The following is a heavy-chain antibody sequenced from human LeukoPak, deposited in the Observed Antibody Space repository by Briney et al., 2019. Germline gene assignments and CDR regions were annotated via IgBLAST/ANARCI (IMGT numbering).Heavy chain of an antibody. V-gene: IGHV4-34*01. Sequence: SETLSLTCAVYGGSFSTYYWSWIRQPPGKGLEWIGEINHSGSTNYNPSLKSRVTISVDTSKNQFSLKLSSVTAADTAVYYCARGDAFFDYWGQGTLVTVSS. CDR2: INHSGST. CDR3: ARGDAFFDY. CDR1: GGSFSTYY. J-gene: IGHJ4*02.